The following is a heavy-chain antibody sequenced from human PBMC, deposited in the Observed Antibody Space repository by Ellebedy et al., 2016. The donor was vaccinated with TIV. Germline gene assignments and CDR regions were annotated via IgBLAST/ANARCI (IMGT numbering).Heavy chain of an antibody. J-gene: IGHJ3*02. CDR3: ATDGSYGDYLSPAHAFEM. CDR2: ISHDGTNK. V-gene: IGHV3-30*03. D-gene: IGHD4-17*01. CDR1: GFTFTSYG. Sequence: GGSLRLSCAASGFTFTSYGMHWVRQVPGKGLEWVAVISHDGTNKYYADSVKGRFTISRDNSKNTLYLQMNSLRVEDTAVYYCATDGSYGDYLSPAHAFEMWGQGTMVIVSS.